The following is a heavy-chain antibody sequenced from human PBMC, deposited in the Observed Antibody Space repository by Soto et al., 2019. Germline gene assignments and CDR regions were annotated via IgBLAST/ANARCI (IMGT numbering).Heavy chain of an antibody. D-gene: IGHD6-13*01. J-gene: IGHJ4*02. Sequence: PGGSLRLSCAASGFSFSTYEMNCVRQVPGKGLEWVAYISSGSDTIHYADSVRGRFTVSRDNAKNSLYLQMNSLRVEDTALYYCARDRAAGGYWGQGTLVTVSS. CDR3: ARDRAAGGY. V-gene: IGHV3-48*03. CDR2: ISSGSDTI. CDR1: GFSFSTYE.